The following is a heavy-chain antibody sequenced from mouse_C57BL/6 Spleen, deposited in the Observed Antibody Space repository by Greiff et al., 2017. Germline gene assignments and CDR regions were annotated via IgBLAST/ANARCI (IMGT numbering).Heavy chain of an antibody. CDR1: GYTFTDYY. D-gene: IGHD3-2*02. V-gene: IGHV1-26*01. CDR2: INPNNGGT. Sequence: EVQLQQSGPELVKPGASVKISCKASGYTFTDYYMNWVKQSHGKSLEWIGDINPNNGGTSYNQKFKGKATLTVDKSSSTAYMELRSLTSEDSAVYYCARGGQLRDYWGQGTTLTVSS. J-gene: IGHJ2*01. CDR3: ARGGQLRDY.